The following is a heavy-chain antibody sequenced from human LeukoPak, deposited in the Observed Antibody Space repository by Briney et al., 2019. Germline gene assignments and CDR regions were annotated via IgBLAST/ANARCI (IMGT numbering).Heavy chain of an antibody. CDR2: VNPDGSST. CDR1: GFTFSRYW. D-gene: IGHD3-16*01. V-gene: IGHV3-74*01. J-gene: IGHJ4*02. Sequence: PGGSLRLSCAASGFTFSRYWMHWVRQVPGKGLVWVSRVNPDGSSTTYADSVKGRFTSSRDNAKNTLYLQMSRLRVEDTAVYYCGRGASYGDYWGQGILVTVSS. CDR3: GRGASYGDY.